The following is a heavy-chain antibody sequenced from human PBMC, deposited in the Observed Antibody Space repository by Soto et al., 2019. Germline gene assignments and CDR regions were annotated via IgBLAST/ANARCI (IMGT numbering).Heavy chain of an antibody. CDR3: ARRGLFHLNAFDI. CDR2: IYYSGST. CDR1: GGSISSSSYY. Sequence: SETLSLTCTVSGGSISSSSYYWGWIRQPPGKGLEWIGTIYYSGSTYYNPSLKSRVTISVDTSKNQLSLKLSSVTAADTAVYYCARRGLFHLNAFDIWGQGTSVTVSS. J-gene: IGHJ3*02. D-gene: IGHD3-22*01. V-gene: IGHV4-39*01.